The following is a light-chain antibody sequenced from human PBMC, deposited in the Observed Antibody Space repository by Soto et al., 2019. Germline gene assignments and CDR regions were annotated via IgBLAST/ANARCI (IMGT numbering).Light chain of an antibody. CDR2: DAS. CDR3: QQYNTYPWT. CDR1: QSVSSY. V-gene: IGKV3-11*01. Sequence: EIVLTQSPATLSLSPGERATLSCRASQSVSSYLAWYQRKPGQAPRLLIYDASNRATGIPARFSGSGSGTDFTLTISTLQPDDFATYYCQQYNTYPWTFGQGTKVDIK. J-gene: IGKJ1*01.